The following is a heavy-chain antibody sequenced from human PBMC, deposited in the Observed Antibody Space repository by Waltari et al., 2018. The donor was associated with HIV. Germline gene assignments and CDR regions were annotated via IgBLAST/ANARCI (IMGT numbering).Heavy chain of an antibody. J-gene: IGHJ4*02. CDR2: ISGSGGST. D-gene: IGHD3-22*01. V-gene: IGHV3-23*04. CDR3: AKDDSTGSSGYYPFHY. Sequence: EVQLVESGGGLVQPGGSLRLSCAASGFTFTNYAMNWVRQAPGKGVELVSAISGSGGSTYYADSVKGRFTISRDNSKNTLYLQMNSLRAEDTALYYCAKDDSTGSSGYYPFHYWGQGTLITVSS. CDR1: GFTFTNYA.